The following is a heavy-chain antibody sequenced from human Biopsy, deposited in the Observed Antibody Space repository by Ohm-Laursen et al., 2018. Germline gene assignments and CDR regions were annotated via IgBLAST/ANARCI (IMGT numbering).Heavy chain of an antibody. CDR3: ARELVDMATLDYHFDR. D-gene: IGHD5-24*01. Sequence: SETLSLTCSVSGGSIISYYWTWIRQPPGKGLEWIGHVYNGGITNYNPSPKSRVTISKDTSKNQFSLQVNSVTAADTAVYFCARELVDMATLDYHFDRWGRGTLVTVSS. V-gene: IGHV4-59*01. CDR1: GGSIISYY. J-gene: IGHJ4*02. CDR2: VYNGGIT.